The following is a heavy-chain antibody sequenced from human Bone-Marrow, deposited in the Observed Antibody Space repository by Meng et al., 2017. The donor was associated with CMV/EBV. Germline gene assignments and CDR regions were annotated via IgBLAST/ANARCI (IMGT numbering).Heavy chain of an antibody. J-gene: IGHJ5*02. CDR3: ARDPQPRMGYDFWRGGWFDP. CDR1: GYTFTSYG. D-gene: IGHD3-3*01. V-gene: IGHV1-18*01. Sequence: ASVKVSCKASGYTFTSYGISWVRQAPGQGLEWMGWISAYNGNTNYAQKLQGRVTMTTDTSTSTAYMELRSLRSDDTAVYYCARDPQPRMGYDFWRGGWFDPWGQGTRVTGSS. CDR2: ISAYNGNT.